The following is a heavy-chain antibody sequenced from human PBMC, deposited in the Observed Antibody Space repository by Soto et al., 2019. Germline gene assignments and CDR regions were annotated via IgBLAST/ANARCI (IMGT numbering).Heavy chain of an antibody. CDR2: ISAGGST. Sequence: GSLLLSCTASGFTFSDYAMSWVRQPPGKGLEWVSVISAGGSTYYADSVKGRFTAPRANSKNTLYLQMNSLRAEDTAVYYCANVPIWCSSTSCYTEGFDYWGQGTLVTVSS. CDR3: ANVPIWCSSTSCYTEGFDY. CDR1: GFTFSDYA. J-gene: IGHJ4*02. V-gene: IGHV3-23*01. D-gene: IGHD2-2*02.